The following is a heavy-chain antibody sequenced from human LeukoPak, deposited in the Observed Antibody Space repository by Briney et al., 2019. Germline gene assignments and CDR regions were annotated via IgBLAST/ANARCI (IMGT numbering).Heavy chain of an antibody. Sequence: SETLSLTCAVYGGSFSGYYWSWIRQPPGKGLEWIGETNHSGSTNYNPSLKSRVTISVDTSKNQFSLKLSSVTAADTAVYYCARGTSGSYRRTPWFDPWGQGTLVTVSS. V-gene: IGHV4-34*01. CDR3: ARGTSGSYRRTPWFDP. D-gene: IGHD1-26*01. J-gene: IGHJ5*02. CDR1: GGSFSGYY. CDR2: TNHSGST.